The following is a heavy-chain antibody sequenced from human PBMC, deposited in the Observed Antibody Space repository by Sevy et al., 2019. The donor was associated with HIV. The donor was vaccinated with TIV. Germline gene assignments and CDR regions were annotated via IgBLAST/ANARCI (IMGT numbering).Heavy chain of an antibody. Sequence: GGFLRLSCAASGFTFSSYVMHWVRQAPGKGLDWVAVISYDGSDEYYADSVRGRFTISRDNSKNTLHLQMNSLRADDTAVYYCARVDYYDSSGPIDYWGQGTLVTVSS. CDR1: GFTFSSYV. CDR3: ARVDYYDSSGPIDY. J-gene: IGHJ4*02. V-gene: IGHV3-30*03. CDR2: ISYDGSDE. D-gene: IGHD3-22*01.